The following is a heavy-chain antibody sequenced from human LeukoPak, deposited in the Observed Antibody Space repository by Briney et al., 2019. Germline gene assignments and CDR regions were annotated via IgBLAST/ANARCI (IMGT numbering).Heavy chain of an antibody. CDR2: IYWNDDK. J-gene: IGHJ4*02. CDR3: SHRRPGAYFDY. CDR1: GFSLSTSGVG. V-gene: IGHV2-5*01. Sequence: SGPTLVKPTQTLTLTCTFSGFSLSTSGVGVGWIRQPPGKALEWLALIYWNDDKRYSPSLKSRLTITKDASKNQVVLTLTNMDPVDTATYYCSHRRPGAYFDYWGQGTLVTVSS. D-gene: IGHD3-10*01.